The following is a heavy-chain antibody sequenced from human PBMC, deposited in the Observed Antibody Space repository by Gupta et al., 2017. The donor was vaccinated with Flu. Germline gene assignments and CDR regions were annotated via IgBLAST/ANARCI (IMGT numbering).Heavy chain of an antibody. Sequence: PGQGLEWMGGIIPIFGTANYAQKFQGRVTITADESTSTAYMELSSLRSEDTAVYYCAVVGATTVDYYYYMDVWGKGTTVTVSS. V-gene: IGHV1-69*01. CDR2: IIPIFGTA. D-gene: IGHD1-26*01. J-gene: IGHJ6*03. CDR3: AVVGATTVDYYYYMDV.